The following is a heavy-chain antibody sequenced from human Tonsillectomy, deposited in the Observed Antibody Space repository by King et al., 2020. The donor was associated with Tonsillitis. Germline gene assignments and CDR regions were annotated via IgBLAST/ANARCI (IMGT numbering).Heavy chain of an antibody. D-gene: IGHD3-10*01. CDR1: GFTFSSYW. CDR2: INSDGSTT. J-gene: IGHJ5*02. CDR3: AKDRGLYYYGSGSIEP. V-gene: IGHV3-74*01. Sequence: VQLVESGGGLVQPGGSLRLSCAASGFTFSSYWMHWFRQGPGKGLVWGSGINSDGSTTTYADSVKGRFTISRDNAKNMLYLQVNSLRAEDTAVYYCAKDRGLYYYGSGSIEPWGQGTLVTVSS.